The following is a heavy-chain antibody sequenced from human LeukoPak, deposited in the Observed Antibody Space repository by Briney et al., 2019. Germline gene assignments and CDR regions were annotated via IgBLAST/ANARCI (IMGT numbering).Heavy chain of an antibody. D-gene: IGHD3-22*01. CDR1: GFTFDDYG. CDR2: INWNGGST. V-gene: IGHV3-20*04. J-gene: IGHJ4*02. Sequence: GGSLRLSCAASGFTFDDYGMSWVRQVPGKGLERVSGINWNGGSTGNADSVKGRFTISRDNAKNTLYLQMNSLRAEDTAVYYCTRFLYYYDSSTYHDYFDYWGQGTLVTVSS. CDR3: TRFLYYYDSSTYHDYFDY.